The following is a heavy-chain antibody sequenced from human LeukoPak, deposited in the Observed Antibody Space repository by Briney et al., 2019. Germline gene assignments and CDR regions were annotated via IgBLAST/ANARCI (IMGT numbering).Heavy chain of an antibody. CDR1: GDSVSSNTAA. CDR2: TYYRSKWFN. V-gene: IGHV6-1*01. J-gene: IGHJ4*02. Sequence: SQTPSLTCAISGDSVSSNTAAWNWIRQSPSRGLEWLGRTYYRSKWFNDYAESVTGRITINPDTSKNQFSLHLNSVTPEDTAVYYCAREYSSSSGPDFWGQGTLVTVSS. D-gene: IGHD6-6*01. CDR3: AREYSSSSGPDF.